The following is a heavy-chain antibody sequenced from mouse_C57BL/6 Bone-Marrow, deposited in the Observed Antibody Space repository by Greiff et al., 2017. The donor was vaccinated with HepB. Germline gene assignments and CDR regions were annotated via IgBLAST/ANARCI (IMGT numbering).Heavy chain of an antibody. V-gene: IGHV5-12*01. Sequence: EVQVVESGGGLVQPGGSLKLSCAASGFTFSDYYMYWVRQTPEKRLEWVAYISNGGGSTYYPDTVKGRFTISRDNAKNTLYLQMSRLKSEDTAMYYCARRRLTGAMDYWGQGTSVTVSS. CDR3: ARRRLTGAMDY. J-gene: IGHJ4*01. CDR1: GFTFSDYY. CDR2: ISNGGGST. D-gene: IGHD2-4*01.